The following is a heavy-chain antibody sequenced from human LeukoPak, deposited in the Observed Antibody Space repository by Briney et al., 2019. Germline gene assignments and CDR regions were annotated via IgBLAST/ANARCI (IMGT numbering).Heavy chain of an antibody. J-gene: IGHJ1*01. Sequence: PSETLSLTCTVSIGSLRSSSYYCGWIRQPPGKGLEWIGSIYYSGSTYYNPSLKSRVTISVDTSKNQFSLKLSSVTDADTPVYYSARQPGHYDSSIYYYFQHWGQGTLVTVSS. CDR2: IYYSGST. D-gene: IGHD3-22*01. CDR3: ARQPGHYDSSIYYYFQH. V-gene: IGHV4-39*01. CDR1: IGSLRSSSYY.